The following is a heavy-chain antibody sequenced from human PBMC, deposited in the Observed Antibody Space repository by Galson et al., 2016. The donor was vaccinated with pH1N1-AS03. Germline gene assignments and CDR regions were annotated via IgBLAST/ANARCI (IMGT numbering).Heavy chain of an antibody. CDR2: ISVRGGIT. J-gene: IGHJ3*02. V-gene: IGHV3-23*01. CDR1: GFTFRNYA. Sequence: SLRLSCAASGFTFRNYAMSLVRQAPGKGLEWVSGISVRGGITFYADSVKGRFTISRDNSRNTLYLQMNSLRAEDTAVYYCAKGSSGWAHDAFDIWGQGTMVTVSS. CDR3: AKGSSGWAHDAFDI. D-gene: IGHD6-19*01.